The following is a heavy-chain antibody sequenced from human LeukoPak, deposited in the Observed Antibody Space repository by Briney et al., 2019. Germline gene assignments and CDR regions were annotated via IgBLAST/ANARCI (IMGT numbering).Heavy chain of an antibody. D-gene: IGHD3-16*02. CDR3: AREYRSTCDS. Sequence: ASVKVSSKATGYTFVVYLIHRAGQAPGQGLEWMGWINPNSGGTNYAQKFQGRVTMTRDTTISTAYMELSRLTSDDTAVYYCAREYRSTCDSWGQGALVTVSS. CDR1: GYTFVVYL. J-gene: IGHJ5*01. CDR2: INPNSGGT. V-gene: IGHV1-2*02.